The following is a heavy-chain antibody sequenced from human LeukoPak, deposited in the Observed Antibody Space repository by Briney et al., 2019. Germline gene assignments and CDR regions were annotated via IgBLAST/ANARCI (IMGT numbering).Heavy chain of an antibody. V-gene: IGHV1-18*01. D-gene: IGHD6-6*01. CDR1: GYTFTSYA. CDR3: ARGYSSSFDP. Sequence: GASVKVSCKASGYTFTSYAMNWVRQAPGQGLEWMGRISAYNGNTNYAQKLQGRVTMTTDTSTSTAYMELRSLRSDDTAVYYCARGYSSSFDPWGQGTLVTVSS. J-gene: IGHJ5*02. CDR2: ISAYNGNT.